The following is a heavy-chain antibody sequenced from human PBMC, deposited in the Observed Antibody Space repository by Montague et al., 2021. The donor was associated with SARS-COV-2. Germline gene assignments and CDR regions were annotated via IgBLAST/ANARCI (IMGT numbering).Heavy chain of an antibody. Sequence: SETLSLTCTVSGGSISSYYWSWIRRPPGKGLEWIGYIYYSGSTNYNPSLKSRVTISVDTSKNQFSLKLSSVTAADTAVYYCAREVRYYYDSSGPGASDIWGQGTMVTVSS. D-gene: IGHD3-22*01. CDR3: AREVRYYYDSSGPGASDI. V-gene: IGHV4-59*01. J-gene: IGHJ3*02. CDR1: GGSISSYY. CDR2: IYYSGST.